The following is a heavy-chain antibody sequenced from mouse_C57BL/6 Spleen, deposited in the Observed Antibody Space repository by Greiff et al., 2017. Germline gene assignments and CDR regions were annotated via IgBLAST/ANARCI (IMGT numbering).Heavy chain of an antibody. CDR3: ARSGYYGSSYWYFDV. V-gene: IGHV1-53*01. CDR2: INPSNGGT. D-gene: IGHD1-1*01. J-gene: IGHJ1*03. CDR1: GYTFTSYW. Sequence: QVQLQQPGTELVKPGASVKLSCKASGYTFTSYWMHWVKQRPGQGLEWIGNINPSNGGTNYNEKFKSKATLTVDKSSSTAYRQLSSLTSEDSAVYYGARSGYYGSSYWYFDVWGTGTTVTVSS.